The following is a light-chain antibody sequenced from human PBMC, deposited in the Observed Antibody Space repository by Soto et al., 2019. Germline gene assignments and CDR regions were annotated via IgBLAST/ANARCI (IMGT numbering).Light chain of an antibody. CDR1: SSNIGAVYD. Sequence: QSVLTQPPSVSGAPGQRVTISCTGSSSNIGAVYDVHWYQQLPGTAPKLLSNRPSGVSDRFSTSKSGTSASLAITGLQAADEAVYYCQSYDSSLSAVVFGGGTKLTVL. CDR2: S. CDR3: QSYDSSLSAVV. V-gene: IGLV1-40*01. J-gene: IGLJ2*01.